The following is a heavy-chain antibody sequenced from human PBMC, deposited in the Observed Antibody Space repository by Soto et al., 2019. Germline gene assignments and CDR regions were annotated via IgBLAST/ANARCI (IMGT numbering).Heavy chain of an antibody. V-gene: IGHV3-7*01. CDR2: IKQYGSEK. CDR3: ARERYSSGWYEDY. D-gene: IGHD6-19*01. J-gene: IGHJ4*02. Sequence: EVQLVESGGGLVQPGGSLRLSCAASGFTFSSYWMSWVRQAPGKGLEWVANIKQYGSEKYYVDSVKGRFTISRDNAKNSLYLQMNSLRAEDTAVYYCARERYSSGWYEDYWGQGTLVTVSS. CDR1: GFTFSSYW.